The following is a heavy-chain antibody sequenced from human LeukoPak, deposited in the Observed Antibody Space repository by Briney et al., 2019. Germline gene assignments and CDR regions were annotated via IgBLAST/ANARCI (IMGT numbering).Heavy chain of an antibody. V-gene: IGHV3-53*01. D-gene: IGHD6-19*01. CDR2: IYSGGST. CDR3: ARAGSSGWTEYFQH. Sequence: GGSLRLSCAASGFTVSSNYMSWVRQAPGKGLEWVSVIYSGGSTYYADSVKGRFTISRGNSKNTLCLQMNSLRAEDTAVYYCARAGSSGWTEYFQHWGQGTLVTVSS. J-gene: IGHJ1*01. CDR1: GFTVSSNY.